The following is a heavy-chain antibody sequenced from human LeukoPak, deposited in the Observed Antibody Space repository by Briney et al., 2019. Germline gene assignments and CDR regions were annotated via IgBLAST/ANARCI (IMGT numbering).Heavy chain of an antibody. J-gene: IGHJ5*02. CDR3: ARRYCGGDCTFDWSDH. Sequence: SETLSLTCTVSGGSISSSSYYWGWVRQLPGKGLEWIGSIYYSGSTYYNPSLKSRVTIFVDTSKNQFSLKLSSVTAADTAVYYCARRYCGGDCTFDWSDHWGQGTLVTVSS. D-gene: IGHD2-21*02. CDR1: GGSISSSSYY. CDR2: IYYSGST. V-gene: IGHV4-39*01.